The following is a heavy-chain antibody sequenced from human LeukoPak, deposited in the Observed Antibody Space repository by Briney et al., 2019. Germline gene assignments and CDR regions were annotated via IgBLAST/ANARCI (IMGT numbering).Heavy chain of an antibody. CDR3: AKDLTSIVVGATGLGY. J-gene: IGHJ4*02. Sequence: GGSLRLSCAASGFTFSSYGMHWVRQAPGKGLEWVAVISYDGSNKYYADSVKGRFTISRDNSKNTLYLQMNSLRAEDTAVHYCAKDLTSIVVGATGLGYWGQGTLVTVSS. CDR2: ISYDGSNK. V-gene: IGHV3-30*18. D-gene: IGHD1-26*01. CDR1: GFTFSSYG.